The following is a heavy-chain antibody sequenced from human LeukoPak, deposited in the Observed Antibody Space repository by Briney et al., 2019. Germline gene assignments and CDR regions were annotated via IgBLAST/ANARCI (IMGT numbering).Heavy chain of an antibody. Sequence: GGSLRLSCAASGLTFSSYVMHWVRQAPGKGLEWVAVIWYDGSNKYYADSVRGRFTISRDNSKNTLYLQMNSLRAEDTAVYYCARASDRGNWFDPWGQGTLVTVSS. D-gene: IGHD1-14*01. CDR2: IWYDGSNK. V-gene: IGHV3-33*01. J-gene: IGHJ5*02. CDR1: GLTFSSYV. CDR3: ARASDRGNWFDP.